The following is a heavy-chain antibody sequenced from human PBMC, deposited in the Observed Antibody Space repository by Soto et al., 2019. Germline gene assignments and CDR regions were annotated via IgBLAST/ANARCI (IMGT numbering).Heavy chain of an antibody. J-gene: IGHJ4*02. D-gene: IGHD2-8*01. CDR3: AKNGLSDSPSAIDS. Sequence: PGGSLRLSCATSGFTFSSNGMSWVRQAPGKGLDCVSGISGSGRNTYYAGSVKGRFTISRGNSKNTLFLQMNSLRVEDTAVYYCAKNGLSDSPSAIDSWGQGTLVTVSS. V-gene: IGHV3-23*01. CDR2: ISGSGRNT. CDR1: GFTFSSNG.